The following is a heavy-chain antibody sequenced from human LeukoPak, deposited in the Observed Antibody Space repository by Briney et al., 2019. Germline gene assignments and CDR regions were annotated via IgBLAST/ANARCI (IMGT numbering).Heavy chain of an antibody. CDR3: ARGGRGSGSPYLPDRY. Sequence: ASVKVSCKASGYTFTSYGISWVRQAPGQGLEWMGWISAYNGNTDYAQKLQGRVTMTTDTSTSTAYMELSRLRSDDTAVYYCARGGRGSGSPYLPDRYWGQGTLVTVSS. J-gene: IGHJ4*02. D-gene: IGHD3-10*01. CDR2: ISAYNGNT. V-gene: IGHV1-18*01. CDR1: GYTFTSYG.